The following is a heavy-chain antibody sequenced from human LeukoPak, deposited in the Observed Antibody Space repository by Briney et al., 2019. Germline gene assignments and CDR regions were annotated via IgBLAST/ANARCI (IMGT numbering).Heavy chain of an antibody. CDR2: TYYRSKWYN. D-gene: IGHD3-10*01. J-gene: IGHJ5*02. Sequence: SQTLSLTCAISGDSVSSNSAAWNWIRQSPSRGLEWLGRTYYRSKWYNDYAVSVKSRITINPDTSKNQFSLQLNSVTPEDTAVYYCARGAKYYYGSGTRWSNWFDPWGQGTLVTVSS. CDR1: GDSVSSNSAA. CDR3: ARGAKYYYGSGTRWSNWFDP. V-gene: IGHV6-1*01.